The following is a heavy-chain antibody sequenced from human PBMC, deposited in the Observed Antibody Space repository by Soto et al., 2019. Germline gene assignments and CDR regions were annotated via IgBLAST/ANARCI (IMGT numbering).Heavy chain of an antibody. CDR2: ISAYNGNT. CDR3: ARGHCSSTSRYRYYYYYYGMDV. V-gene: IGHV1-18*04. Sequence: ASVKVSCKSSGYTFTSHGISWVRQAPGQGLEWMGWISAYNGNTNYAQKLQGRVTMTTDTSTSTAYMELRSLRSDDTAVYYCARGHCSSTSRYRYYYYYYGMDVWGQGTTVTVS. J-gene: IGHJ6*02. CDR1: GYTFTSHG. D-gene: IGHD2-2*02.